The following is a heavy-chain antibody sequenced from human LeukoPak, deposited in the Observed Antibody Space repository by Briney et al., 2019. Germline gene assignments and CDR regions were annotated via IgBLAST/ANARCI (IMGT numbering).Heavy chain of an antibody. CDR2: IYPGDSDT. D-gene: IGHD3-10*01. CDR3: ARLKTYYYGSGNVWFDP. J-gene: IGHJ5*02. Sequence: GESLKISCKGSGYSFTSYWIGWVRQMPGKGLEWMGVIYPGDSDTRYSPSFQGQVTISADKSISTAYLQWSSLKASDTAMYYRARLKTYYYGSGNVWFDPWGQGTLVTVSS. V-gene: IGHV5-51*01. CDR1: GYSFTSYW.